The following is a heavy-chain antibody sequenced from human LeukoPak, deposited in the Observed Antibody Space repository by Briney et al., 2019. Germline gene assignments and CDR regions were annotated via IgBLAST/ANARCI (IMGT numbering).Heavy chain of an antibody. CDR2: IYYSGST. J-gene: IGHJ4*02. CDR3: ARVDILTGYYFDY. Sequence: SETLSLTCTVSGDSISSSSYYWGWIRQPPGKGLEWIGSIYYSGSTYYNPSLKSRVTMSVDTSKNQFSLKLSSVTAADTAVYYCARVDILTGYYFDYWGQGTLVTVSS. D-gene: IGHD3-9*01. V-gene: IGHV4-39*07. CDR1: GDSISSSSYY.